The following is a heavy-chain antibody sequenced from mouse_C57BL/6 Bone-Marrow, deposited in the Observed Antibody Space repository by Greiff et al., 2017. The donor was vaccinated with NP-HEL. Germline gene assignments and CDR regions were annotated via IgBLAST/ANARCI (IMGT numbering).Heavy chain of an antibody. J-gene: IGHJ2*01. CDR3: ARSPLIYYYGSSYDY. D-gene: IGHD1-1*01. Sequence: EVKLVESGGGLVQPGGSLSLSCAASGFTFTDYYMSWVRQPPGKALEWLGFIRNKANGYTTEYSASVKGRFTISRDNSQSILYLQMNALRAEDSATYYCARSPLIYYYGSSYDYWGQGTTLTVSS. V-gene: IGHV7-3*01. CDR1: GFTFTDYY. CDR2: IRNKANGYTT.